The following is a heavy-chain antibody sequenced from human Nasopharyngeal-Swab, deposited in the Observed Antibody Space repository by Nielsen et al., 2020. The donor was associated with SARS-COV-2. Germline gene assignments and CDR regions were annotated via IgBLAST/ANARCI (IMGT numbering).Heavy chain of an antibody. CDR2: ISSSSSYI. CDR1: GFTFRNFA. J-gene: IGHJ6*02. D-gene: IGHD3-9*01. V-gene: IGHV3-21*01. Sequence: GGSLRLSCAASGFTFRNFAMHWVRQAPGKGLEWVSSISSSSSYIYYADSVKGRFTISRDNAKNSLYLQMNSLRAEDTAVYYCARGCVLTGPSCYYYGMDVWGQGTTVTVSS. CDR3: ARGCVLTGPSCYYYGMDV.